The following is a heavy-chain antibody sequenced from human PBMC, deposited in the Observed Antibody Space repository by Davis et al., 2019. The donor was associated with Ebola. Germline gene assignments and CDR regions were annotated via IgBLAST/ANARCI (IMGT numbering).Heavy chain of an antibody. V-gene: IGHV1-3*01. Sequence: AASVKVSCKASGYTFTSYAMHWLRQAPGQKLEWMGWINAGNGKTKYSQKFQGRVTMTRDTSTTSVYMELSSLRSEDTAVYYCARGSGAVAGTDYWGQGTLVTVSS. J-gene: IGHJ4*02. CDR3: ARGSGAVAGTDY. CDR1: GYTFTSYA. CDR2: INAGNGKT. D-gene: IGHD6-19*01.